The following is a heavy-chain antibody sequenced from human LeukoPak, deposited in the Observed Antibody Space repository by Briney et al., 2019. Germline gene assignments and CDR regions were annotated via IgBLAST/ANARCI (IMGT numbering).Heavy chain of an antibody. J-gene: IGHJ4*02. V-gene: IGHV3-23*01. CDR1: GFTFSSYA. CDR2: ISGSGGST. CDR3: AKAVGYYGSGSYSSFDY. D-gene: IGHD3-10*01. Sequence: GVSLRLSCAASGFTFSSYAMNWVRQAPGKGPEWVSAISGSGGSTYYADSVKGRFTISRDNSKNTLYLQMNTLRAEDTAVYYCAKAVGYYGSGSYSSFDYWGQGTLVTVSS.